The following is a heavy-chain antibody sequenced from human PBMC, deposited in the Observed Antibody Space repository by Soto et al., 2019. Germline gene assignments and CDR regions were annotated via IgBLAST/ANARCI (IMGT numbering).Heavy chain of an antibody. V-gene: IGHV1-69*04. D-gene: IGHD3-3*01. CDR3: ARDSPYYDFWSGYHYYMDV. CDR1: GGTFSSYT. Sequence: SVKVSCKASGGTFSSYTISWVRQAPGQGLEWMGRIIPILGIANYAQKFQGRVTITADKSTSTAYMELSSLRSEDTAVYYCARDSPYYDFWSGYHYYMDVWGKGTTVTVSS. CDR2: IIPILGIA. J-gene: IGHJ6*03.